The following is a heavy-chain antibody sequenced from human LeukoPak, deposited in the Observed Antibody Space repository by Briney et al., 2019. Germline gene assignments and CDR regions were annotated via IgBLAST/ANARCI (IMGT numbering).Heavy chain of an antibody. V-gene: IGHV4-39*02. Sequence: SETLSLTCTVSGGSISSSSYYWGWIRQPPGKGLEWIGSIYYSGSTYYNPSLKSRVTISVDTSKNQFSLKLSSVTAADTAVYYCARERIGYSSGWYLGYFDYWGQGTLVTVSS. J-gene: IGHJ4*02. CDR2: IYYSGST. D-gene: IGHD6-19*01. CDR1: GGSISSSSYY. CDR3: ARERIGYSSGWYLGYFDY.